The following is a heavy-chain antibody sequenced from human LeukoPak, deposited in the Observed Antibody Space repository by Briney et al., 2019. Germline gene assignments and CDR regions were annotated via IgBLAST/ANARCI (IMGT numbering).Heavy chain of an antibody. V-gene: IGHV4-30-4*01. CDR1: GGSISSGDYY. D-gene: IGHD6-19*01. CDR2: IYYSGST. Sequence: PSETLSLTCTVSGGSISSGDYYWSWIRQPPGKGLEWIGYIYYSGSTSYNPSLKSRVSISVDTSKNQFSLKLSSVTAADTAVYYCARTGYSSGWFDYWGQGTLVTVSS. J-gene: IGHJ4*02. CDR3: ARTGYSSGWFDY.